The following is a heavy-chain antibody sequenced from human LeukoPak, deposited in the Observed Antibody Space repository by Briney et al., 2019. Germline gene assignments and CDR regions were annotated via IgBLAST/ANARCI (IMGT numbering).Heavy chain of an antibody. Sequence: SVNVSYRASGGTFSIYDISWVRQAPGKGREGMGGIIPIFGTANYAQKFQGRVTITADESTSTAYMELSSLRSEDTAVYYCARDKITMVRGVIPYGMDVWGKGTPVTVSS. V-gene: IGHV1-69*13. CDR1: GGTFSIYD. D-gene: IGHD3-10*01. CDR2: IIPIFGTA. CDR3: ARDKITMVRGVIPYGMDV. J-gene: IGHJ6*04.